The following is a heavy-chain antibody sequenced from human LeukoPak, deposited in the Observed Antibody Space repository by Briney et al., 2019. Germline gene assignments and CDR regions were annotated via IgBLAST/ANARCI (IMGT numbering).Heavy chain of an antibody. J-gene: IGHJ4*02. V-gene: IGHV3-21*01. CDR2: ISYSSTRI. CDR1: GFTFSSYN. D-gene: IGHD3-10*01. Sequence: PGGSLRLSCAGSGFTFSSYNMNWIRQAPGKGLEWVSAISYSSTRIYTRDSVKGRFTISRDDAKNSLYLEMNSLTVEDTAVYYCAKVGTGNQYGSGDFDSWGQGTLVTVSS. CDR3: AKVGTGNQYGSGDFDS.